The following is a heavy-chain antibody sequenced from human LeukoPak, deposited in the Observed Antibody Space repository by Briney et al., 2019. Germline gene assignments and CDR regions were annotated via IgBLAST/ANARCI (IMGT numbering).Heavy chain of an antibody. D-gene: IGHD2-21*02. J-gene: IGHJ6*03. CDR1: GGSISSGSYY. CDR3: AREGGGPDSYYYYYYMDV. V-gene: IGHV4-61*02. CDR2: IYTSGST. Sequence: PSQTLSLTCTVSGGSISSGSYYWSWIRQPAGKGLEWIGRIYTSGSTNYNPSLKSRVTISVDASKNQFSLKLSSVTAADTAVYYCAREGGGPDSYYYYYYMDVWGKGTTVTVSS.